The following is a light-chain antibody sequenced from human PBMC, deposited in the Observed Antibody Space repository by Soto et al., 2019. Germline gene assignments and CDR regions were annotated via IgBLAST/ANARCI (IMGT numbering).Light chain of an antibody. J-gene: IGLJ1*01. CDR3: SSYRCRSTL. Sequence: QSGLTQPASVSGSPGQSITISCTGTSSDVGGYNYVSWYQQQPGKAPKLMIYAVTDRPSGVSSRFSGSKSGNTASLTISGLQAEDDADYYCSSYRCRSTLFGTRRKFTVL. V-gene: IGLV2-14*01. CDR1: SSDVGGYNY. CDR2: AVT.